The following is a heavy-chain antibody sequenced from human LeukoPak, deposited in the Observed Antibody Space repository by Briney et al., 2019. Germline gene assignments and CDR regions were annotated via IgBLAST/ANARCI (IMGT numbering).Heavy chain of an antibody. J-gene: IGHJ4*02. Sequence: SETLSLTCTVSGGSISPYYWSWIRQPPGKGLEWIGYIYYSGSTNYNPSLKSRVTISVDTSKNQFSLKLSSVTAADTAVYYCARLRIAARPYYFDYWGQGTLVTVSS. CDR1: GGSISPYY. D-gene: IGHD6-6*01. CDR3: ARLRIAARPYYFDY. V-gene: IGHV4-59*12. CDR2: IYYSGST.